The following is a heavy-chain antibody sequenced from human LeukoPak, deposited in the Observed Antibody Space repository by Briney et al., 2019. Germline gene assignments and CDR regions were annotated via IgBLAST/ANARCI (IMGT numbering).Heavy chain of an antibody. CDR2: TSDVGANS. CDR3: AKQSGGSGSYPFDY. V-gene: IGHV3-23*01. D-gene: IGHD3-10*01. J-gene: IGHJ4*02. CDR1: GFTFGSYA. Sequence: GGSLRLSCAASGFTFGSYAMSWVRQAPGKGLEWVSDTSDVGANSYYADSVKGGFNISRDNSKNTLYLQVTSLRVEDTAVYYCAKQSGGSGSYPFDYWGQGTLVTVCS.